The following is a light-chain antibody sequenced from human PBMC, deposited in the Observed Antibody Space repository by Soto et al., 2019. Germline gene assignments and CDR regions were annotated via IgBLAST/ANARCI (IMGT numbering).Light chain of an antibody. CDR3: QQYTSLPIT. Sequence: EVVLTQSPGTLSLSPGDRVTLSCKASQSIAPPFLAWYQQTFGHPPRLLIFTTSKRAPDIPARFSGAGSGTDFTLTISRLASEDSGVYYCQQYTSLPITFGQGTRLVI. CDR1: QSIAPPF. J-gene: IGKJ5*01. V-gene: IGKV3-20*01. CDR2: TTS.